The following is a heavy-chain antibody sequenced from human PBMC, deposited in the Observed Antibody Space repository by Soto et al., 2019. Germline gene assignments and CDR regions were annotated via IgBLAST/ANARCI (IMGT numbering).Heavy chain of an antibody. CDR2: IIPIFGTA. D-gene: IGHD6-13*01. CDR3: ARKGWAAAGNYYYYYGMDV. CDR1: GGTLSSYA. V-gene: IGHV1-69*13. Sequence: SVKVSCKASGGTLSSYAISWVRQATRQGLEWMGGIIPIFGTANYAQKFQGRVTITADESTSTAYMELSSLRSEDTAVYYCARKGWAAAGNYYYYYGMDVWGQGTTVTVSS. J-gene: IGHJ6*02.